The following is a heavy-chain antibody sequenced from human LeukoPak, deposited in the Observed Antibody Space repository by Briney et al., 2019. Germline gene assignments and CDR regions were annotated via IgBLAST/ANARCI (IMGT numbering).Heavy chain of an antibody. D-gene: IGHD3-10*01. CDR2: IYYSGST. CDR1: GGSISSGGYS. J-gene: IGHJ4*02. Sequence: SQTLSLTCAVSGGSISSGGYSWSWIRQPPGKGLEWIGYIYYSGSTNYNPSLKSRVTISVDTSKNQFSLKLSSVTAADTAVYYCARMLLVRGVMDWGQGTLVTVSS. CDR3: ARMLLVRGVMD. V-gene: IGHV4-61*08.